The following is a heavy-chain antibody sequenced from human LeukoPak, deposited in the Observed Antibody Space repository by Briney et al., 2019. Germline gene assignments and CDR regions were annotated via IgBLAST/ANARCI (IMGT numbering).Heavy chain of an antibody. J-gene: IGHJ4*02. CDR1: GGSISSYY. CDR2: INHSGST. D-gene: IGHD4-17*01. Sequence: SETLSLTCTVSGGSISSYYWSWIRQPPGKGLEWIGEINHSGSTNYNPSLKSRVTISVDTSKNQFSLKLSSVAAADTAVYYCARGQGTVTTHWGQGTLVTVSS. V-gene: IGHV4-34*01. CDR3: ARGQGTVTTH.